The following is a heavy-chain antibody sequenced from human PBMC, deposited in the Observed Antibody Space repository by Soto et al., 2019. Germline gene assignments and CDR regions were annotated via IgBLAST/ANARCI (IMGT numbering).Heavy chain of an antibody. D-gene: IGHD6-13*01. V-gene: IGHV3-30*18. CDR3: AKDPEAGTNYYYGMDV. J-gene: IGHJ6*02. Sequence: GGSLRLSCAASGFTFSSYGMHCVRQAPGKGLEWVAVISYDGSNKYYADSVKGRFTISRDNSKNTLYLQMNSLRAEDTAVYYCAKDPEAGTNYYYGMDVWGQGTKVTVSS. CDR2: ISYDGSNK. CDR1: GFTFSSYG.